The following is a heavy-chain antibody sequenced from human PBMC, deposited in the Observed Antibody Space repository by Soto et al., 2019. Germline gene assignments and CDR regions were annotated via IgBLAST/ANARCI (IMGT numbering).Heavy chain of an antibody. Sequence: QVQLQESGPGLVKPSQTLSLTCTVSGGSISTVDYWWSWIRQSPDMGMEWIGHSYDGGGTYNNPSLESLVTMSVDTSKSQLSLTLSSVSAPDTAVYYCARGPSGDKVDSWGQGTLVTVSS. CDR1: GGSISTVDYW. CDR3: ARGPSGDKVDS. V-gene: IGHV4-30-4*01. J-gene: IGHJ4*02. CDR2: SYDGGGT. D-gene: IGHD7-27*01.